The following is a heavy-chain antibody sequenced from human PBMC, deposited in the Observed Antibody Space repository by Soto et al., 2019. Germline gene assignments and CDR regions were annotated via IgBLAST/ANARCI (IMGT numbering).Heavy chain of an antibody. CDR2: IYYSGST. V-gene: IGHV4-59*01. CDR1: GGSISSYY. D-gene: IGHD3-16*02. CDR3: ARAAAYYDYVWGSYRSVSWFDP. Sequence: QVQLQESGPGLVKPSETLSLTCTVSGGSISSYYWSWIRQPPGKGLEWIGYIYYSGSTNYNPSLKRRVTTSVTPSQNQFSLNLSSVTAAAAAVYYCARAAAYYDYVWGSYRSVSWFDPWGQGTLVTVSS. J-gene: IGHJ5*02.